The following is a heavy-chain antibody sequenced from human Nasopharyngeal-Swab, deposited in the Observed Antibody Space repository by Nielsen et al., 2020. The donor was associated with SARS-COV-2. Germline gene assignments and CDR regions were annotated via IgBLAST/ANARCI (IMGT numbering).Heavy chain of an antibody. CDR3: ARVSSSSTTNWFDP. D-gene: IGHD6-6*01. V-gene: IGHV3-33*01. Sequence: VRQAPGKGLEWVAVIWYDGGNKFYADSVKGRFAISRDSSENTLYLQMNSLGAEDTAVYYCARVSSSSTTNWFDPWGQGTLVTVSS. J-gene: IGHJ5*02. CDR2: IWYDGGNK.